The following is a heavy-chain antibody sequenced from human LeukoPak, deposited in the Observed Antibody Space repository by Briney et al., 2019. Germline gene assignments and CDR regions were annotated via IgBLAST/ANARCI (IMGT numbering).Heavy chain of an antibody. D-gene: IGHD3-10*02. V-gene: IGHV3-11*04. CDR1: RFTFSDYY. J-gene: IGHJ6*04. CDR3: AELGITMIGGV. Sequence: GGSLRLSCAASRFTFSDYYMSWIRQAPGKGLEWISYINGRGDTMYYADSVRGRFTISRDNAKNSLYLQMSSLRAEDTAVYYCAELGITMIGGVWGKGTTVTISS. CDR2: INGRGDTM.